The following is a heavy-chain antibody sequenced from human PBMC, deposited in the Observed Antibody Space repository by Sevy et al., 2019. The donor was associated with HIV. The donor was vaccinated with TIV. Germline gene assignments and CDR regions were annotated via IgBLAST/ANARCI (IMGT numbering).Heavy chain of an antibody. D-gene: IGHD3-9*01. J-gene: IGHJ4*02. CDR3: ARGSHFDWPLYLDS. V-gene: IGHV3-33*01. CDR2: VWFDGSNE. CDR1: GFTFSNYG. Sequence: GGSLRLSCAASGFTFSNYGMHWVRQAPGKGLEWVAVVWFDGSNENYAASVKGRFTISRDNLKNTLYLQMNSLRAEDTAVYYCARGSHFDWPLYLDSWGQGIMVTVSS.